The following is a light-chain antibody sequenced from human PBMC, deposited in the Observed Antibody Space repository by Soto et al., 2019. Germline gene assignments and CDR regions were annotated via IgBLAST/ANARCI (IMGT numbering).Light chain of an antibody. J-gene: IGLJ3*02. V-gene: IGLV1-36*01. CDR1: SSNIGVNT. CDR3: AAWDDTLNGVV. CDR2: YDD. Sequence: QSVLTQPPSVSEAPRQRVTITCSGSSSNIGVNTVNWYQQFPGKAPKLLIYYDDLLSSGVSDRFSASKSGTSASLAISGLQSEDEADYYCAAWDDTLNGVVFGEGTQLHVL.